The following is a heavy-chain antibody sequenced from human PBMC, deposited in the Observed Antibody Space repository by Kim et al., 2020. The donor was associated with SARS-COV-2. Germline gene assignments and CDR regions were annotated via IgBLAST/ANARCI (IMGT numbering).Heavy chain of an antibody. D-gene: IGHD3-22*01. Sequence: SQTLSLTCAISGDSVSSNSATWNWIRQSPSRGLEWLGRTYYRSKWYNDYAVSVKGRITINPDTSKNQFSLQLNSVTPEDTAVYYCARERDSGGYYYYVAFEIWGQGTMVTVSS. J-gene: IGHJ3*02. CDR1: GDSVSSNSAT. CDR3: ARERDSGGYYYYVAFEI. CDR2: TYYRSKWYN. V-gene: IGHV6-1*01.